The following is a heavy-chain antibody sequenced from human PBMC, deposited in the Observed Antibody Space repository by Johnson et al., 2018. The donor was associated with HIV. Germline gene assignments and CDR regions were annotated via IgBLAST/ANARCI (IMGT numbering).Heavy chain of an antibody. J-gene: IGHJ3*02. CDR2: ISWNSGST. Sequence: VQLVESGGGLIQPGRSLRLSCAASGFTFDDYAMHWVRQAPGKGLEWVSGISWNSGSTYYADSVKGRFTISRDNSKNTLYLQMNSLRAEDTAVYYCARDLSPWFDAFDIWGQGTMVTVSS. CDR3: ARDLSPWFDAFDI. D-gene: IGHD3-9*01. V-gene: IGHV3-9*01. CDR1: GFTFDDYA.